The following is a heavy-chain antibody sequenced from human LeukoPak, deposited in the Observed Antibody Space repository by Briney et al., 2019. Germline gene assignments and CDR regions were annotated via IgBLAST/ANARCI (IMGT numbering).Heavy chain of an antibody. J-gene: IGHJ6*02. V-gene: IGHV1-18*01. CDR2: ISGYNGNT. Sequence: ASVKVSCKASGYPFTNYGTSWVRQAPGQGLEWIGWISGYNGNTNSAQKVQGRVTMTTDTSTSTAYMELRSLRSDDTAVNYCVRDRGEWIDQYYGMDVWGQGTTVTVSS. CDR1: GYPFTNYG. D-gene: IGHD3-10*01. CDR3: VRDRGEWIDQYYGMDV.